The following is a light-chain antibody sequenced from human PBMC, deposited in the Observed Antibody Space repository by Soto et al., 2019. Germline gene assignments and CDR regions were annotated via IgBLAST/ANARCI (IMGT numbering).Light chain of an antibody. Sequence: EIVMTQSPATLSVSPGERATLSCRASQTVRNNYLAWYQQKPGQAPRLLIYGASNRATGIPDRFSGSGSGTDFTLTISRLEPEDFAVYYCQQYGTSPFTFGPVTKVDIK. CDR1: QTVRNNY. CDR3: QQYGTSPFT. J-gene: IGKJ3*01. CDR2: GAS. V-gene: IGKV3-20*01.